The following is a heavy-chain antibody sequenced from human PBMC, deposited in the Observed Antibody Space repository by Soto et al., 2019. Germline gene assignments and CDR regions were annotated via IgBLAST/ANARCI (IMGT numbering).Heavy chain of an antibody. Sequence: GGSLRLSCAVSGFSLDDYHMSWSSQDPGKGLEWVSYINIGGSNKYYADSVKGRFTISRDNSKHSLYLQMDTMRVDDTATYYCARRIAGNTGDAMDLWGQGTTVTVSS. CDR2: INIGGSNK. J-gene: IGHJ6*02. CDR1: GFSLDDYH. D-gene: IGHD4-17*01. CDR3: ARRIAGNTGDAMDL. V-gene: IGHV3-11*01.